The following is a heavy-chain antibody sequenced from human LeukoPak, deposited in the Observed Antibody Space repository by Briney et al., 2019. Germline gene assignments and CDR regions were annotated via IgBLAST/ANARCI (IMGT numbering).Heavy chain of an antibody. CDR3: ARRGPTMVRGVIAYFDY. J-gene: IGHJ4*02. CDR1: GDSLSSFY. CDR2: IYYSGST. Sequence: SETLSLTCTVSGDSLSSFYWSWIRQPPGKGLEWIGYIYYSGSTNYNPSLKSRVTISVDTSKNQFSLKLSSVTAADTAVYYCARRGPTMVRGVIAYFDYWGQGTLVTVSS. V-gene: IGHV4-59*12. D-gene: IGHD3-10*01.